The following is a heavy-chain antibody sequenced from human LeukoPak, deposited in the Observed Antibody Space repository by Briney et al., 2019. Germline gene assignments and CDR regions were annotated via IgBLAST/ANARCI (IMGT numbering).Heavy chain of an antibody. CDR2: IYYSGST. J-gene: IGHJ4*02. CDR1: GDSISSNSYY. Sequence: SETLSLTCTVSGDSISSNSYYWGWIRQPPGKGLEWTGMIYYSGSTYYNPSLKSRVTISVDTSKNQFSLKLSSVTAADTAIYYCASHQYAYIHIFHYWGQGTLVTVSS. V-gene: IGHV4-39*01. D-gene: IGHD3-16*01. CDR3: ASHQYAYIHIFHY.